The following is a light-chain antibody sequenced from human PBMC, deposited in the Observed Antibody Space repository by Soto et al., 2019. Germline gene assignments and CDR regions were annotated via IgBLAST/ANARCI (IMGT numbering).Light chain of an antibody. CDR3: ETWDSNTRV. CDR1: SGHSSYI. V-gene: IGLV4-60*02. Sequence: QPVLTQSSSASASLGSSVKLTCTLSSGHSSYIIAWHQQQPGKAPRYLMKLEGSGSYNKGSGVPDRFSGSSSGADRYPTISNLQFEDEADYYCETWDSNTRVFGGGTKPTVL. CDR2: LEGSGSY. J-gene: IGLJ3*02.